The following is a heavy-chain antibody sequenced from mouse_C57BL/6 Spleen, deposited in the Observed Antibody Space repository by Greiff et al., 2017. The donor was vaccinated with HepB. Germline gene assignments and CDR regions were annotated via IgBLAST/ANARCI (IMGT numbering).Heavy chain of an antibody. V-gene: IGHV14-2*01. CDR3: ARYDYGGGYAMDY. CDR2: IDPEDGEN. J-gene: IGHJ4*01. CDR1: GFNIKDYY. Sequence: EVKLQESGAELVKPGASVKLSCTASGFNIKDYYMHWVKQRTEQGLEWIGRIDPEDGENKYAPKFQGKATITADTSSNTAYLQLSSLTSEDTAVYYCARYDYGGGYAMDYWGQGTSVTVSS. D-gene: IGHD2-4*01.